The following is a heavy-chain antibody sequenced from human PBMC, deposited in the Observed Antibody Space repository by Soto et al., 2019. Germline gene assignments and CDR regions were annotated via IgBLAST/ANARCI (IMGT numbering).Heavy chain of an antibody. CDR1: GFSLTTSGVG. Sequence: QITLNESGPTQVKPRQTLTLTCTFSGFSLTTSGVGVGWIRQSLGKAPEWLALIYWDDDKRYSPSLKSGLTITKDTSKNQVVLTMADLDPADTATYYCAHRVLRTVFGLVTTTAIYFDFWGQRTPVAVSS. V-gene: IGHV2-5*02. CDR3: AHRVLRTVFGLVTTTAIYFDF. J-gene: IGHJ4*02. CDR2: IYWDDDK. D-gene: IGHD3-3*01.